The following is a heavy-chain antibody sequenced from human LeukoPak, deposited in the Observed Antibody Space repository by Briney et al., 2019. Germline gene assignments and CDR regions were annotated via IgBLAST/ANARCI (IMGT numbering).Heavy chain of an antibody. D-gene: IGHD6-19*01. Sequence: PSETLSLTCTVSGGSISSYHWSWIRQPPGKGLEWIGYIYYSGSTNYNPSLKSRVTISVDTSKNQFSLKLSSVTAADTAVYYCARGVGRSGGWYVALVRDYYYYYYMDVWGKGTTVTISS. J-gene: IGHJ6*03. CDR3: ARGVGRSGGWYVALVRDYYYYYYMDV. CDR1: GGSISSYH. V-gene: IGHV4-59*01. CDR2: IYYSGST.